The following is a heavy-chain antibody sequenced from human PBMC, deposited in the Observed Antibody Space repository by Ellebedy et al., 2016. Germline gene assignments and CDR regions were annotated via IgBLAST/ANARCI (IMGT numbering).Heavy chain of an antibody. Sequence: GESLKISXVASGFTFSDYYMSWIRQAPGKGLEWVSHIGSASSSTSYADSVKGRFTSSRDNAQNSLYLQMNSLRAEDTAVYYCAKDWGDYCSGGTCSVLASWGQGTLVTVSS. V-gene: IGHV3-11*04. CDR1: GFTFSDYY. CDR3: AKDWGDYCSGGTCSVLAS. CDR2: IGSASSST. D-gene: IGHD2-15*01. J-gene: IGHJ5*02.